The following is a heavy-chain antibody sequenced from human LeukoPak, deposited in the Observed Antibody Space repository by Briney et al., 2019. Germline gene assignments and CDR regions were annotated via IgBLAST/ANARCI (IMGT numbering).Heavy chain of an antibody. V-gene: IGHV4-30-4*08. J-gene: IGHJ3*02. CDR1: GGSINSGDYH. D-gene: IGHD1-26*01. CDR3: VRDGRGTRGSGFDI. CDR2: IYYTGAT. Sequence: SETLSLTCTVSGGSINSGDYHWSWIRQPPGKGLEWIVYIYYTGATYYNPSLKSRVTISVDMSQNQFSLRLSSVTAADTAVYYCVRDGRGTRGSGFDIWGQGTMVTVSS.